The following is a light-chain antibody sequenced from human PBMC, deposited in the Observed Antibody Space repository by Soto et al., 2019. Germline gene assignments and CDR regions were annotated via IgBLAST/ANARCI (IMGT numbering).Light chain of an antibody. CDR1: QSLLHSNGYNY. CDR3: MQALQTLWT. Sequence: DTVMTQSPLDLPVTPGEPASISCRSSQSLLHSNGYNYLDWYLQKPGQSPQLLIYLGSNRSSGVPDRFSGSGSGTDFTLKISRVEAEDVGVYYCMQALQTLWTFGQGTKVDNK. V-gene: IGKV2-28*01. CDR2: LGS. J-gene: IGKJ1*01.